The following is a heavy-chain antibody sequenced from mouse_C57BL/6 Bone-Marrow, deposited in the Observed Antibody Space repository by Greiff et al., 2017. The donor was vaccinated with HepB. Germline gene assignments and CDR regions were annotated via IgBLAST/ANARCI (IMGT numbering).Heavy chain of an antibody. CDR3: SRSGAIYYDYDGGMDY. CDR2: IDPSDSET. D-gene: IGHD2-4*01. CDR1: GYTFTSYW. J-gene: IGHJ4*01. Sequence: VQLQQPGAELVRPGSSVKLSCKASGYTFTSYWMHWVKQRPIQGLEWIGNIDPSDSETHYNQKFKDKATLTVDKSSSTAYMQLSSLTSEDSAVYYCSRSGAIYYDYDGGMDYWGQGTSVTVSS. V-gene: IGHV1-52*01.